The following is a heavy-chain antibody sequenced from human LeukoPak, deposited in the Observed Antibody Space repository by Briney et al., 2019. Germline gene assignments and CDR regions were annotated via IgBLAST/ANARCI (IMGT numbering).Heavy chain of an antibody. D-gene: IGHD5-12*01. CDR3: VKGRRKSGYDD. J-gene: IGHJ4*02. Sequence: PGGSLRLSCAASGFILSTYVMNWVRQAPGKGLEWVSSIGAGDSITYYADSVKGRFTISRDNSMNTLYLQMNSLRVEDTAIYYCVKGRRKSGYDDWGQGALVTVSS. V-gene: IGHV3-23*01. CDR1: GFILSTYV. CDR2: IGAGDSIT.